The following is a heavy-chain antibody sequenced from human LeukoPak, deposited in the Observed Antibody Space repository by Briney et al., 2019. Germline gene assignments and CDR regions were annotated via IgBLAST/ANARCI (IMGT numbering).Heavy chain of an antibody. CDR1: GYTFTNYG. V-gene: IGHV7-4-1*02. CDR2: INTNTGNP. D-gene: IGHD6-13*01. CDR3: ARDRLFAAAGPNHFDY. J-gene: IGHJ4*02. Sequence: ASVKVSCKASGYTFTNYGITWVRQAPGQGLEWMGWINTNTGNPTYAQGFTGRFVFSLDTSVSTAYLQISSLKAEDTAVYYCARDRLFAAAGPNHFDYWGQGTLVTVSS.